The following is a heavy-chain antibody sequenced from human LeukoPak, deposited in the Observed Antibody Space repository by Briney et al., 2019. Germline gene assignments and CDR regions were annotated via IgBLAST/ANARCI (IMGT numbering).Heavy chain of an antibody. CDR1: GGPISNRTCY. J-gene: IGHJ4*02. CDR2: FYYTGTT. V-gene: IGHV4-39*01. CDR3: ARRAVVAAAVSYFDY. Sequence: SETLSLTCSVSGGPISNRTCYWGWIRQPPGKGLEWIGGFYYTGTTYYSPSLNSRVTVSIDTSNKQFSLRLTSVTAADTAVYYCARRAVVAAAVSYFDYWGQGILVTVSS. D-gene: IGHD2-2*01.